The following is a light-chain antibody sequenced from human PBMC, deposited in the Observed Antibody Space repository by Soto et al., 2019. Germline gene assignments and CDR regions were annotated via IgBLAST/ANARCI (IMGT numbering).Light chain of an antibody. V-gene: IGKV1-5*01. CDR3: QQYDNLPLT. J-gene: IGKJ4*01. Sequence: DIQMTQSPSTLSAFVGDRVTITCRASQSIGRWLAWYQQKPGKXPRXXIYDASSLESGVPSRFSGSGSGTDFTFTISSLQPEDIETYYCQQYDNLPLTFGGGTKVDIK. CDR1: QSIGRW. CDR2: DAS.